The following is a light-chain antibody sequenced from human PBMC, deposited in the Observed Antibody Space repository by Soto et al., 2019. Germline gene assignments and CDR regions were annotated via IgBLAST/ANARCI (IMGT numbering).Light chain of an antibody. Sequence: IRMTQSPSTMSGAVGTGVTITCRASQTISSWLAWYQQKPGKAPKLLIYNASTLKSGVPSRFSGSGSGTEFTLTISSLQPDDFATYYCHQYNSYSEAFGQGPKVDIK. CDR2: NAS. CDR1: QTISSW. CDR3: HQYNSYSEA. J-gene: IGKJ1*01. V-gene: IGKV1-5*03.